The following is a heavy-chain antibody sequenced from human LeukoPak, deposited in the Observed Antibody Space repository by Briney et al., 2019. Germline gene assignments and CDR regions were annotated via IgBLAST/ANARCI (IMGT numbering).Heavy chain of an antibody. CDR1: GYSFTSYW. D-gene: IGHD3-22*01. J-gene: IGHJ4*02. V-gene: IGHV5-51*01. CDR3: ARHAIEEYYYDSSGYIDY. CDR2: IYPGDSDT. Sequence: AESLKISSKGSGYSFTSYWIGWVRPMPGKGLAWMGIIYPGDSDTRYSPSFQGQVTISADKSISTAYLQWRSLKASDADMYYCARHAIEEYYYDSSGYIDYWGQGTLVTVSS.